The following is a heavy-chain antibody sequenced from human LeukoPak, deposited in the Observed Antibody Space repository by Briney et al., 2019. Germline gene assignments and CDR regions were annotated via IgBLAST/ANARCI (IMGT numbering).Heavy chain of an antibody. CDR1: GGSISSYY. V-gene: IGHV4-59*01. J-gene: IGHJ4*02. CDR2: ISYGGST. Sequence: SETLSLTCTVSGGSISSYYWSWIRQPPGKGLEWIGYISYGGSTNYNPSLKSRVTISVDTSKNQFSLKLSSVTAADTAVYYCARVPFWSAYYLYYFDYWGQGTLVTVSS. D-gene: IGHD3-3*01. CDR3: ARVPFWSAYYLYYFDY.